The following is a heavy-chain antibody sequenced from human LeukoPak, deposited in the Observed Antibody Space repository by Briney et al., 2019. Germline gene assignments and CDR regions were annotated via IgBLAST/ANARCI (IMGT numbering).Heavy chain of an antibody. Sequence: GGSLRLSWAASGFTFSSCAMRWVRQAPRKGLEWVSAISGGGGKTYYAHSVEGWFTISRNNSKHTLYLQMNSLRAEDTGVYYCSKDLAGYYYVSSGYSDYWGQGTLVTVSS. CDR3: SKDLAGYYYVSSGYSDY. CDR2: ISGGGGKT. D-gene: IGHD3-22*01. J-gene: IGHJ4*02. V-gene: IGHV3-23*01. CDR1: GFTFSSCA.